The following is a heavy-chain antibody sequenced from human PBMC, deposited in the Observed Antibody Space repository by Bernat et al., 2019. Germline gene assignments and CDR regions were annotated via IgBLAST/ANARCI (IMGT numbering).Heavy chain of an antibody. Sequence: EVQLVESGGGLVQPGGSLRLSCAASGFTFSSYSMHWVRHAPGKGLVWVSRINSDGSSISDADSVKGRFTISRDNAKNTLYLQMNSLRAEDTAVYYWARGRYYGMDVWGQGTTVTVSS. V-gene: IGHV3-74*02. CDR3: ARGRYYGMDV. CDR1: GFTFSSYS. CDR2: INSDGSSI. J-gene: IGHJ6*02.